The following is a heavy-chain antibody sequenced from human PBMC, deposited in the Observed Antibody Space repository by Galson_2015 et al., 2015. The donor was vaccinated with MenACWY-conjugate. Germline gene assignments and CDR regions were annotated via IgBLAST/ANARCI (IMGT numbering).Heavy chain of an antibody. CDR3: TTDCFGHSFFYS. D-gene: IGHD2-15*01. CDR1: GFTFSNAW. V-gene: IGHV3-15*01. J-gene: IGHJ4*02. Sequence: SLRLSCAASGFTFSNAWMTWVRQAPGKGLEWVGRIKSKTHSGTPDYAAPVNGRFTISRDDSRNTVYLEMNGLKAEDTGLYYCTTDCFGHSFFYSWSQATPLTVSS. CDR2: IKSKTHSGTP.